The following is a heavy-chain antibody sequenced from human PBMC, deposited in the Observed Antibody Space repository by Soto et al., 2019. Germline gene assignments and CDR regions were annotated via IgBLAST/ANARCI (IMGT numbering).Heavy chain of an antibody. Sequence: QVQLVQSGAEVKKPGSSVKVSCKASGGTFSSYTISWVRQAPGQGLEWMGRIIPILGIANYAQKFQGRVTIXVDXAXNTAYMELSSLRSEDTAVYYCASRLSYSYGSDAFDIWGQGTMVTVSS. D-gene: IGHD5-18*01. V-gene: IGHV1-69*02. CDR1: GGTFSSYT. J-gene: IGHJ3*02. CDR3: ASRLSYSYGSDAFDI. CDR2: IIPILGIA.